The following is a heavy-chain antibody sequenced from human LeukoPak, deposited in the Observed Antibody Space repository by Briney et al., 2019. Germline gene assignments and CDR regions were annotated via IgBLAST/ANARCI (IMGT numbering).Heavy chain of an antibody. CDR3: ARDDCSSISCYHNWFDP. J-gene: IGHJ5*02. CDR1: GFTFSSYW. D-gene: IGHD2-2*01. CDR2: IKQDGSEK. Sequence: GGSLRLSCAASGFTFSSYWMSWVRQAPGKGLEWVANIKQDGSEKYYVDSVKGRFTISRDNAKNSLYLQMNSLRAEDTAVYYCARDDCSSISCYHNWFDPWGQGTPVTVSS. V-gene: IGHV3-7*01.